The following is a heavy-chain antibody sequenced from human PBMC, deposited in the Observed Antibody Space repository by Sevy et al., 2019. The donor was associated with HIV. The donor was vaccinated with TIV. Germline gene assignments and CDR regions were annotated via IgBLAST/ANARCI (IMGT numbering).Heavy chain of an antibody. Sequence: SETLSLTCTVSGGSISSYYWSWIRQPPGKGLEWIGYIYYSGSTNYNPSLKSRVTIAVDTSKNQFSLKLSSVTAADTAVYYCAREGGGAYYYDSSGYYPHDAFDIWGQATMVTVSS. J-gene: IGHJ3*02. D-gene: IGHD3-22*01. CDR3: AREGGGAYYYDSSGYYPHDAFDI. CDR1: GGSISSYY. CDR2: IYYSGST. V-gene: IGHV4-59*01.